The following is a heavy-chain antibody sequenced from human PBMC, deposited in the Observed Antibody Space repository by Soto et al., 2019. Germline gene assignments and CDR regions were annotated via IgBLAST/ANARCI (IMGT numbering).Heavy chain of an antibody. J-gene: IGHJ4*02. D-gene: IGHD2-2*01. CDR2: IWYDGSNK. Sequence: QVQLVESGGGVVQPGRSLRLSCAASGFTFSSYGMHWVRQAPGKGLERVAVIWYDGSNKYYADSVKGRFTISRDNSKNTLYLQMNSPGAEDTAVYYCAREPPYPSYCSSTSCYGDYFDYWGQGTLVTVSS. CDR1: GFTFSSYG. CDR3: AREPPYPSYCSSTSCYGDYFDY. V-gene: IGHV3-33*01.